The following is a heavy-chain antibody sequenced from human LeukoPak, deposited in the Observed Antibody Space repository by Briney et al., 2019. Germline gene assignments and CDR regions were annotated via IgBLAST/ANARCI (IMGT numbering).Heavy chain of an antibody. J-gene: IGHJ4*02. V-gene: IGHV3-23*01. CDR1: DFNFITYA. Sequence: GGSLRLSCAASDFNFITYAMSWVRQAPGKGLEWVSTISGGGDVTYYTDSVKGHFTISRDNSKNTLYLQMNSLRVEDTAVYYCARDSSMLRGPLVIYYFDFWGQGSLVTVSS. CDR3: ARDSSMLRGPLVIYYFDF. CDR2: ISGGGDVT. D-gene: IGHD3-10*01.